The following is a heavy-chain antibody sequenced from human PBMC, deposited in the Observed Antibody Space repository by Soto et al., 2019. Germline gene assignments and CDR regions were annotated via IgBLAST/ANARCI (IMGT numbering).Heavy chain of an antibody. CDR1: GYSFTGYY. J-gene: IGHJ4*02. CDR3: ARGDYGTGGYPFPYFDY. V-gene: IGHV1-2*02. Sequence: ASVKVSCKASGYSFTGYYIHWVRQAPGQGLEWMGWINPDSGATNYAQNFQGKVTLTSDTSISTASMDLTSLTSDDTAVYYCARGDYGTGGYPFPYFDYWGQGTLVTVSS. D-gene: IGHD2-8*02. CDR2: INPDSGAT.